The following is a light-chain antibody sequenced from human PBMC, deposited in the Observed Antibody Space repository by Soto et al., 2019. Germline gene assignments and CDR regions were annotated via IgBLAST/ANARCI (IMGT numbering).Light chain of an antibody. Sequence: EIVLTQSPATLSLSPGERATLSCRASQSVSSYLAWYQQKPGQAPRLLIYDASNRATGVPARFSGSGSGTDFTLTISSPEPEDFAVYFCHQRSNWPLTFGGGTKVEIK. CDR1: QSVSSY. J-gene: IGKJ4*01. CDR2: DAS. CDR3: HQRSNWPLT. V-gene: IGKV3-11*01.